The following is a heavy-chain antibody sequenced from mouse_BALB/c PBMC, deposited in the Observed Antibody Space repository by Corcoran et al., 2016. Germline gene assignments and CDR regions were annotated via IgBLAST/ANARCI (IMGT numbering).Heavy chain of an antibody. V-gene: IGHV1-18*01. CDR3: ARDYYCSSYVFAY. CDR2: INPYNGGT. CDR1: GYSFTGYT. D-gene: IGHD1-1*01. J-gene: IGHJ3*01. Sequence: EVQLQQSGPELVKPGASMKISCKASGYSFTGYTMKWGKQSHGKNLEWIGLINPYNGGTSYNQKFKGKATLTVDKSSSTAYMELLSLTSEDSAVYYCARDYYCSSYVFAYLGQGTLVTVSA.